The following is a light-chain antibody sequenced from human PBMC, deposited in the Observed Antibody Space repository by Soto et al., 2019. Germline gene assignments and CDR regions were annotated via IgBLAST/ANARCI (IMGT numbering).Light chain of an antibody. J-gene: IGLJ2*01. V-gene: IGLV2-8*01. CDR3: SSYAGRLV. Sequence: QSALTQPPSASGSPGQSVTISCTGTSSDVGGYNSVSWYQQHPGKAPRLMIYEVSKRPSGVPDRFSGSKSGSTASLTVSGLQAKDEADYYCSSYAGRLVFGGGTKLTVL. CDR1: SSDVGGYNS. CDR2: EVS.